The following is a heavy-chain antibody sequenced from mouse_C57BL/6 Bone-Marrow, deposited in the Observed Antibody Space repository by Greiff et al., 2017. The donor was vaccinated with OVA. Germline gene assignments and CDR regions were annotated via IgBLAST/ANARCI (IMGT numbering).Heavy chain of an antibody. V-gene: IGHV1-52*01. D-gene: IGHD1-1*01. CDR2: IDPSDSET. CDR1: GYTFTSYW. J-gene: IGHJ1*03. Sequence: VQLQQPGAELVRPGSSVKLSCKASGYTFTSYWMHWVKQRPIQGLEWIGNIDPSDSETHYNQKFKDKATLTVDKSSSTAYMQLSSLTSEDSAVYYGARIGDYGSSYLWYFDVWGTGTTVTVSS. CDR3: ARIGDYGSSYLWYFDV.